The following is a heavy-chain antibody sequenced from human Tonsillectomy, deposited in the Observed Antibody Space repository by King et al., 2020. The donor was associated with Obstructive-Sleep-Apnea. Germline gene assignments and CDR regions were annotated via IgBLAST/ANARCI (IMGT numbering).Heavy chain of an antibody. V-gene: IGHV5-10-1*03. CDR2: IDPSDSYT. J-gene: IGHJ5*02. Sequence: VQLVESGAEVKKPGESLRISCKGSGYSFTSYWISWVRQMPGKGLEWMGRIDPSDSYTNYSPSFQGHVTISADKSISTAYLQWSSLKASDTAMYYCEGHSTVVTSGEDWFDPWGQGTLVTVSS. CDR3: EGHSTVVTSGEDWFDP. D-gene: IGHD4-23*01. CDR1: GYSFTSYW.